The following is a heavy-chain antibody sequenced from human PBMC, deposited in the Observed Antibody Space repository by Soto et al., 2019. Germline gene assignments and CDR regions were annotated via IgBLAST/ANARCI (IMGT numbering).Heavy chain of an antibody. Sequence: GGSLRLSCAACGVSCSSYEMSWVRQAPGKGLEWVSTILVGGSTHYEDSVKGRFTISRDTSKNTVYLQMNSLTAGDTAMYYCAKATATGGGAFDICGQGTMVTVSS. J-gene: IGHJ3*02. CDR2: ILVGGST. D-gene: IGHD2-8*02. CDR1: GVSCSSYE. CDR3: AKATATGGGAFDI. V-gene: IGHV3-23*01.